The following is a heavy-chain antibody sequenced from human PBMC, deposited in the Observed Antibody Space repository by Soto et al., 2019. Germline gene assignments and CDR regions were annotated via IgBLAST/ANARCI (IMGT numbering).Heavy chain of an antibody. CDR1: GFIFSSYA. D-gene: IGHD7-27*01. V-gene: IGHV3-23*01. Sequence: EVQLLESGGGLVQPGGSLRLSCAASGFIFSSYAMSWVRQAPGKGLEWVLAISGNTGNTYYADSVKGRFTISRDNSKNTLSLQMDSLRAEDTAVYYCAKYVWGYWYFDLWGRGTLVTVSS. J-gene: IGHJ2*01. CDR2: ISGNTGNT. CDR3: AKYVWGYWYFDL.